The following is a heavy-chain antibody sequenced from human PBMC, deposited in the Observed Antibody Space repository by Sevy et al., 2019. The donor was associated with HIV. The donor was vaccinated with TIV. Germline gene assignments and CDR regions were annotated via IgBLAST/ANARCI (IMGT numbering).Heavy chain of an antibody. J-gene: IGHJ4*02. CDR1: GGSISSYY. V-gene: IGHV4-4*07. Sequence: SETLSLTCTVSGGSISSYYWTWIRQPAGKGLEWIGHIHTSGRTNYNPSLKSRLTMSVDTSKNQFSLKLSSVTAADTAVYFCASAIVATIPHCWGQRTLVTVSS. CDR2: IHTSGRT. D-gene: IGHD5-12*01. CDR3: ASAIVATIPHC.